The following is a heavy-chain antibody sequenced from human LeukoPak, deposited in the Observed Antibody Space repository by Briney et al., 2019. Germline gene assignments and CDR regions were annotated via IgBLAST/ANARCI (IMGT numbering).Heavy chain of an antibody. Sequence: ASVKVSCKASGYTFTGYYMHWVRQAPGQGLEWMGWINPNSGGTNYAQKFQGWVTMTRDTSISTAYLQWSSLKASDTAMYYCARSLHYYGSGSYNDYWGQGTLVTVSS. CDR2: INPNSGGT. V-gene: IGHV1-2*04. CDR1: GYTFTGYY. CDR3: ARSLHYYGSGSYNDY. D-gene: IGHD3-10*01. J-gene: IGHJ4*02.